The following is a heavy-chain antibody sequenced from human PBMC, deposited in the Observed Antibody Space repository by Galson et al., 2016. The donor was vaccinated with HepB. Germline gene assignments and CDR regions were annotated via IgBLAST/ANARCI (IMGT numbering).Heavy chain of an antibody. CDR1: GGSISSSRYY. CDR3: ASRFRRTAWYSTHGFDP. Sequence: ETLSLTCTVSGGSISSSRYYWAWIRQPPGKGLEWMGSIYYSGSTYYNPSLTSRVTISVDSSKNQFSCKLTSVTVADTAVYYCASRFRRTAWYSTHGFDPWGQGTLVTVSS. D-gene: IGHD2-15*01. J-gene: IGHJ5*02. V-gene: IGHV4-39*01. CDR2: IYYSGST.